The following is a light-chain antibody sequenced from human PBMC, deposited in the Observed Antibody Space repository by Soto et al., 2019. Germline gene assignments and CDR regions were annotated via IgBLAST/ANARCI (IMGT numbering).Light chain of an antibody. CDR3: QHYDNSLLT. CDR2: GAS. J-gene: IGKJ4*01. Sequence: EIVLTQSPGTLSLSPGERATLSCRASQSVSSSYLAWYQQKPGQAPRLLIYGASSSATGIPDKFSGSGSGTDFSFTISRLEPEDCAVYYCQHYDNSLLTFGGGTTVQIK. V-gene: IGKV3-20*01. CDR1: QSVSSSY.